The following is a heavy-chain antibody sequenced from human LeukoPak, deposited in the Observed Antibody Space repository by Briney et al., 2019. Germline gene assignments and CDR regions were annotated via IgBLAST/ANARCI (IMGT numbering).Heavy chain of an antibody. D-gene: IGHD6-13*01. J-gene: IGHJ4*02. CDR3: ARGSSSWYDLDY. V-gene: IGHV1-8*03. CDR1: GYTFTSYD. CDR2: MNPNSGNT. Sequence: GASVKVPCKASGYTFTSYDINWVRQATGQGVEWMGWMNPNSGNTGYAQKFQGRVTITRNTSISTAYVELSSLRSEDTAVYYCARGSSSWYDLDYWGQGTLVTVSS.